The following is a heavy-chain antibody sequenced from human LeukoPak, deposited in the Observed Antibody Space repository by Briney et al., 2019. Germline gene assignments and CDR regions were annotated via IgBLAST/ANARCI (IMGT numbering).Heavy chain of an antibody. V-gene: IGHV1-2*02. CDR3: ARDLDSSWTGYFQP. J-gene: IGHJ1*01. Sequence: ASVKVSCKASGYTFTGYYIHWVRQATGQGLERMGWVNPNDGGTNYAQKFQGRVTMTWDTSITTAYMELSSLTSDDTAVYYCARDLDSSWTGYFQPWGQGTLVTVSS. D-gene: IGHD6-13*01. CDR1: GYTFTGYY. CDR2: VNPNDGGT.